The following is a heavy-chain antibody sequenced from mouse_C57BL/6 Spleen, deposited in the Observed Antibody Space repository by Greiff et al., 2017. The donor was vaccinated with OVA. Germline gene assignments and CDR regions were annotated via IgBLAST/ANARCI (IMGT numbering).Heavy chain of an antibody. J-gene: IGHJ2*01. V-gene: IGHV6-3*01. CDR2: IRLKSDNYAT. CDR3: TRESLYYFDD. CDR1: GFTFSNYW. Sequence: EVLLVESGGGLVHPGGSMKLSCVASGFTFSNYWMNWVRQSPEKGLEWVAQIRLKSDNYATHYAESVKGRFTISRDYSKSSVYLRMNNVRAEDTGIYYCTRESLYYFDDWGQGTTLTVSS.